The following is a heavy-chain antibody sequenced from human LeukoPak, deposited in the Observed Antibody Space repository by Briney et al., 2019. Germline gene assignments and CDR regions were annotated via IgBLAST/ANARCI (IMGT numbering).Heavy chain of an antibody. D-gene: IGHD2-21*01. CDR3: ITPLPYSAQ. V-gene: IGHV3-15*07. CDR2: IKPKTDGETT. CDR1: GFTFSNAY. Sequence: GGSLRLSCAASGFTFSNAYMNWVRQAPGKGLEWVGRIKPKTDGETTEYAAPVKGRFSISRDDSKNMLYLQMNSLKTEDSAVYYCITPLPYSAQGGQGTLVTVSS. J-gene: IGHJ4*02.